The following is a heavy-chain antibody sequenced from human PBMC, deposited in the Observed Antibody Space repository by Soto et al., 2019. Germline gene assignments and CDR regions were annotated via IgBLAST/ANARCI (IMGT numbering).Heavy chain of an antibody. CDR2: IWYDGSNK. CDR3: ARDAEVIQLWVSYYYGMEV. Sequence: GGSLRLSCAASGFTFSSYGMHWVRQAPGKGLEWVAVIWYDGSNKYYADSVKGRFTISRDNSKNTLYLQMNSLRAEDTAVYYCARDAEVIQLWVSYYYGMEVWGQGTTVTVSS. J-gene: IGHJ6*02. CDR1: GFTFSSYG. V-gene: IGHV3-33*01. D-gene: IGHD5-18*01.